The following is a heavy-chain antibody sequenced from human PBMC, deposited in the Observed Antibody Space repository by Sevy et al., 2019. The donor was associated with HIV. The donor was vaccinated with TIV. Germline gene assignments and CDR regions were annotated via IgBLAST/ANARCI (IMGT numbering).Heavy chain of an antibody. D-gene: IGHD3-22*01. J-gene: IGHJ4*02. Sequence: RGCLRLSCAASGFTFNIYAMSWVRQAPGKGLEWLSAISGGGDGTYYADSVKGRFTISGDNSRNTLYLQMNSLRAEDTAVYYCAKRPYYYYNSDGHLVSSTDEADYWGQGTLVTVSS. CDR3: AKRPYYYYNSDGHLVSSTDEADY. V-gene: IGHV3-23*01. CDR2: ISGGGDGT. CDR1: GFTFNIYA.